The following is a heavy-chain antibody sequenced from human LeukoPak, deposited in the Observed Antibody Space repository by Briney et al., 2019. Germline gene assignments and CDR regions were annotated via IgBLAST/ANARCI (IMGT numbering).Heavy chain of an antibody. CDR2: INPNSGGT. J-gene: IGHJ4*02. D-gene: IGHD6-6*01. CDR1: GYIFSNYG. Sequence: GASVKVSCKASGYIFSNYGITWVRQAPGQGLEWMGWINPNSGGTNYAQKFQGRVTMTRDTSISTAYMELSRLRSDDTAVYYCARAEYSSSSKGDYWGQGTLVTVSS. V-gene: IGHV1-2*02. CDR3: ARAEYSSSSKGDY.